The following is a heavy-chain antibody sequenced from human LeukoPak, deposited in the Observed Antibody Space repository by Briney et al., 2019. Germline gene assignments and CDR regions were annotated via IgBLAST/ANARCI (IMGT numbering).Heavy chain of an antibody. Sequence: PGGSLRLSCAASGFTFSSYWMHCVRQAPGKGLVWVSRLNSDGSSTSYADSVKGRFTISRDNAKNTLYLQMNSLRAEDRAVYYCARDQSGSYLGAFAFWGQGTMVTVSS. CDR2: LNSDGSST. D-gene: IGHD1-26*01. J-gene: IGHJ3*01. V-gene: IGHV3-74*01. CDR3: ARDQSGSYLGAFAF. CDR1: GFTFSSYW.